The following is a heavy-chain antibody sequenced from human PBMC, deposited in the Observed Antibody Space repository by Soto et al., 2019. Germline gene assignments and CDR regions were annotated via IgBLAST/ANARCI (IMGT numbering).Heavy chain of an antibody. Sequence: GASVKVSCKASGGTFSNYAISWVRQAPGQGLEWMGGIIPIFGTANYAQSFKGRVTITADESTSTAYMDLSSLRFDDTAVYYCATTILSFPRHCFDYWGQGTLVTVSS. CDR2: IIPIFGTA. J-gene: IGHJ4*02. CDR1: GGTFSNYA. CDR3: ATTILSFPRHCFDY. D-gene: IGHD2-2*02. V-gene: IGHV1-69*13.